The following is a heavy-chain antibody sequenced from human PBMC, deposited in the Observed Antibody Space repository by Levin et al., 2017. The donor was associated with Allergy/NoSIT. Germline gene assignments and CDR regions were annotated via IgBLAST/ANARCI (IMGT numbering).Heavy chain of an antibody. CDR2: ISTRGTT. Sequence: SQTLSLTCTVSGDSISGYYWSWIRQPAGKGLEWIGRISTRGTTNYNFSLRSRVTMSLDTSKNQFSLTLSAVTAADTAMYYCARICSGGTCYSLNDAFDIWGQGTMVTVSS. J-gene: IGHJ3*02. CDR1: GDSISGYY. V-gene: IGHV4-4*07. CDR3: ARICSGGTCYSLNDAFDI. D-gene: IGHD2-15*01.